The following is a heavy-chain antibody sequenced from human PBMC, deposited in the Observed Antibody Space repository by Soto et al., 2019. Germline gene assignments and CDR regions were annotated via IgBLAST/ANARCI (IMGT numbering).Heavy chain of an antibody. J-gene: IGHJ5*02. D-gene: IGHD3-9*01. CDR3: ARASDDILTGYEGFYNWFDP. Sequence: QVQLVQSGAEVKKPGSSVKVSCKASGGTVSSYTISWVRQAPGQGLEWMGRLIPILGIATYAQKFQGRVTITADKSTSTAYMELSSLRSEDTAVYYCARASDDILTGYEGFYNWFDPWGQGTLVTVSS. CDR2: LIPILGIA. V-gene: IGHV1-69*02. CDR1: GGTVSSYT.